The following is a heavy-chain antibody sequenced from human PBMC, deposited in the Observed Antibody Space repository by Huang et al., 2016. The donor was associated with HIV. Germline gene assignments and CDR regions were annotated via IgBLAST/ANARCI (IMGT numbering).Heavy chain of an antibody. CDR1: GFTFSRYR. J-gene: IGHJ4*02. CDR3: ARGPGTARSGIDF. Sequence: DVQLVESGGGLVKPGGSLRLSCAASGFTFSRYRMNWVRQAPGKGREWVSSISSSSNYIYFADSVKGRFIISRDNADNSLFLQMNDLKVDDTALYYCARGPGTARSGIDFWGQGSLVIVSS. CDR2: ISSSSNYI. V-gene: IGHV3-21*01. D-gene: IGHD1-7*01.